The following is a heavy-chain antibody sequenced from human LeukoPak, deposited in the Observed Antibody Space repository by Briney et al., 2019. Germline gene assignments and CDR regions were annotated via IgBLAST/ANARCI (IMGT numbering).Heavy chain of an antibody. D-gene: IGHD2-2*01. Sequence: PSETLSLTCAVYGGSFSGYYWSWIRQPPGKGLEWIGEINHSGSTNYNPSLKSRVTISVDTSKNQFSLKLSSVTAADTAVYYCARGRRSQLLGTKWFDYWGQGTLVTVSS. CDR3: ARGRRSQLLGTKWFDY. V-gene: IGHV4-34*01. J-gene: IGHJ4*02. CDR2: INHSGST. CDR1: GGSFSGYY.